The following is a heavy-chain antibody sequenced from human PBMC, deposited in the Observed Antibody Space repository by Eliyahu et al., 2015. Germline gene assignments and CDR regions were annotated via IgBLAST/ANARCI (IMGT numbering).Heavy chain of an antibody. J-gene: IGHJ6*02. D-gene: IGHD6-13*01. Sequence: QVQLQESGPGLVKPSETLSLTCTVSGGSISSYYWSWIRQPPGKGLEWIGYIYYSGSTNYNPSLKSRVTISVDTSKNQFSLKLSSVTAADTAVYYCARGRWSSSFYYYYGMDVWGQGTTVTVSS. CDR3: ARGRWSSSFYYYYGMDV. CDR1: GGSISSYY. V-gene: IGHV4-59*01. CDR2: IYYSGST.